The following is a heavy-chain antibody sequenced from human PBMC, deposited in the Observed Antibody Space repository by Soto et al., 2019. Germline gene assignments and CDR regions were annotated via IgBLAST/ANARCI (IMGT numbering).Heavy chain of an antibody. CDR3: AIRGGSGRRNNYYGMDV. Sequence: LSLTCTVSGGSISSYYWSWIRQPPGKGLEWIGYIYYSGSTNYNPSLKSRVTISVDTSKNQFSLKLSSVTAADTAVYYCAIRGGSGRRNNYYGMDVWGQGTTVTVSS. D-gene: IGHD3-10*01. CDR1: GGSISSYY. J-gene: IGHJ6*02. V-gene: IGHV4-59*01. CDR2: IYYSGST.